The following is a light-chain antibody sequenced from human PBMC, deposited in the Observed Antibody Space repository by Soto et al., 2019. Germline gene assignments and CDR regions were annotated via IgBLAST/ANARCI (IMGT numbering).Light chain of an antibody. V-gene: IGKV3-15*01. J-gene: IGKJ4*01. CDR1: QSIGST. Sequence: EIVMTQSPATLSVSPGERATLSCRASQSIGSTLDWYQQKPGQTPRLLIYDASTRATGIPARFSGIGSGTEFTLIISSLQSEDFAVYYCQHYKTWPLSFGGGTKVEI. CDR3: QHYKTWPLS. CDR2: DAS.